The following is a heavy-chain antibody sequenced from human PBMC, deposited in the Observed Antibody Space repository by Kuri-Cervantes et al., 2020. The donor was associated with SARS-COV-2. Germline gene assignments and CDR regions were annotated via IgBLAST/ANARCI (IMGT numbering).Heavy chain of an antibody. CDR2: IYYSGSA. J-gene: IGHJ1*01. CDR1: GGSVSRGSYY. D-gene: IGHD1-7*01. V-gene: IGHV4-61*01. Sequence: SETLSLTCTVSGGSVSRGSYYWSWIRQPPGKGLEWIGYIYYSGSANYNPSLKSRVTISVDTAKNHFSLKLNSVTAADTAVYYCAGGGLELQPGYFRHWGQGTLVTVSS. CDR3: AGGGLELQPGYFRH.